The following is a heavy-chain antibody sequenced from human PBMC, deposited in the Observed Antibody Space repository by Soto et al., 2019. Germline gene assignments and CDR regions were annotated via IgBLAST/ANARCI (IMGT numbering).Heavy chain of an antibody. J-gene: IGHJ1*01. CDR2: IIPILGIA. D-gene: IGHD5-12*01. CDR1: GGTFSSHT. CDR3: ASSPTNVDIVATEYFQH. V-gene: IGHV1-69*02. Sequence: QVQLVQSGAEVKKPGSSVKVSCKASGGTFSSHTIIWVRQAPGQGLEWMGRIIPILGIANYAQKFQGRVTITADKSTSTAYVELSSLRSEDTAVYYCASSPTNVDIVATEYFQHWGQGTLVTVSS.